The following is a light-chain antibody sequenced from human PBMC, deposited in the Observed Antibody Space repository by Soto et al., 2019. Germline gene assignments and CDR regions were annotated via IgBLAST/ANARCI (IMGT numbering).Light chain of an antibody. CDR2: EVS. V-gene: IGLV2-8*01. CDR1: SSDGGGYNY. J-gene: IGLJ1*01. Sequence: QSVLTQPPSASGSPGQSVTISCTGTSSDGGGYNYVSWYQQHPGKSPKLVIYEVSKRPSAVPDRFSGSKSGNTASLTVSGLQAEDDADYYCSSFAGISTVFGTGTKVTVL. CDR3: SSFAGISTV.